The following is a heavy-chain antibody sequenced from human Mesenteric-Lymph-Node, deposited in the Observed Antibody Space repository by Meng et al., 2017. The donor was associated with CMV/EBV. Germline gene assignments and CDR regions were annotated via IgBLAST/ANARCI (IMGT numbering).Heavy chain of an antibody. V-gene: IGHV1-58*01. CDR1: GFTFTTSA. Sequence: SVKVSCKASGFTFTTSAVQWVRQARGQRLEWIGWIVVGSGNTNYAHKFQERVTITRDMSTSTAYMEVSSLRSEDTAVYYCAADSNIRDYYYGVDVWGQGTTVTVSS. D-gene: IGHD2-2*01. CDR2: IVVGSGNT. CDR3: AADSNIRDYYYGVDV. J-gene: IGHJ6*02.